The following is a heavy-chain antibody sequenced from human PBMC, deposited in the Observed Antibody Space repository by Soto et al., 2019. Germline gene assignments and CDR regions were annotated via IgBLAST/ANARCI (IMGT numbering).Heavy chain of an antibody. CDR2: INHSGST. J-gene: IGHJ4*02. Sequence: SETLSLTCAVYGGSFSGYYWSWIRQPPGKGLEWIGEINHSGSTNYNPSLKSRVTISVDTSKNQFSLKLSSVTAADTAVYYCARDPVTIFGVVTNTGLDYWGQGTLVTVSS. CDR1: GGSFSGYY. V-gene: IGHV4-34*01. CDR3: ARDPVTIFGVVTNTGLDY. D-gene: IGHD3-3*01.